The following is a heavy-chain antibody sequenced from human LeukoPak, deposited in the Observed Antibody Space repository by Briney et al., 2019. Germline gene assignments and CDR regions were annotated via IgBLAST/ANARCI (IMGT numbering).Heavy chain of an antibody. D-gene: IGHD3-22*01. CDR3: ARQSAKYYDSSGYYVFDY. CDR2: IYHSGST. CDR1: GGSISSGGYY. V-gene: IGHV4-30-2*01. Sequence: SQTLSLTCTVSGGSISSGGYYWSWIRQPPGKGLEWIGYIYHSGSTYYNPSLKSRVTISVDRSKNQFSLKLSSVTAADTAVYYCARQSAKYYDSSGYYVFDYWGQGTLVTVSS. J-gene: IGHJ4*02.